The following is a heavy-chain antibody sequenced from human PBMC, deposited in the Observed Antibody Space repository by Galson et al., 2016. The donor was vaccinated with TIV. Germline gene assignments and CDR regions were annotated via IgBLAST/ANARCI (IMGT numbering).Heavy chain of an antibody. J-gene: IGHJ4*02. V-gene: IGHV3-23*01. CDR1: GFTFGSYA. CDR2: IGGSGGSP. Sequence: SLRLSCAASGFTFGSYAMNWVRQAPGKGLEWVSSIGGSGGSPYYADSVKGRFTISRDSSKNTVFLQMNSLRAEDMAIYYCAKDRQWIPSTLDHWGQGTLVTVSS. D-gene: IGHD5-18*01. CDR3: AKDRQWIPSTLDH.